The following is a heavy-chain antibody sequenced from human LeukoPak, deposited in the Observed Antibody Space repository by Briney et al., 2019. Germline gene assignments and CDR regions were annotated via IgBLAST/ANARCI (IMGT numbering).Heavy chain of an antibody. V-gene: IGHV4-39*01. Sequence: WIRQPPGKGLEWIGSIYYSGSTYYNPSLKSRVTISVDTSKNQFSLKLSSVTAADTAVYYCARRALGNYDYWGQGTLVTVSS. D-gene: IGHD4-11*01. CDR3: ARRALGNYDY. J-gene: IGHJ4*02. CDR2: IYYSGST.